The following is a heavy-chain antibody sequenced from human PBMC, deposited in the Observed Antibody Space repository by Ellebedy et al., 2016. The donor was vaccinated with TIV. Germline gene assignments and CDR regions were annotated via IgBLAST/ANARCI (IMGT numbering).Heavy chain of an antibody. CDR2: ISSSSSYI. CDR3: ASLSIAVAGTRFV. J-gene: IGHJ4*02. V-gene: IGHV3-21*01. D-gene: IGHD6-19*01. CDR1: GFTFSSYS. Sequence: GGSLRLSXAASGFTFSSYSMNWVRQAPGKGLEWVSSISSSSSYIYYADSVKGRFTISRDNAKNSLYLQMNSLRAEDTAVHYCASLSIAVAGTRFVWGQGTLVTVSS.